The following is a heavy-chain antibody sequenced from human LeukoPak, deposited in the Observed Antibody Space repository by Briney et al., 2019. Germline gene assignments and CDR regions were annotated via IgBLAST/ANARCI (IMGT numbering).Heavy chain of an antibody. CDR3: ARSRGAGPGAYFDY. CDR2: ISAGGSI. Sequence: PGGSLRLSCAASGFIFSSFAMSWVRQAPGKGLEWVSAISAGGSIYYADSVKGRFTISRDNAKNSLYLQMNSLRAEDTAVYYCARSRGAGPGAYFDYWGQGTLITVSS. D-gene: IGHD6-19*01. J-gene: IGHJ4*02. V-gene: IGHV3-23*01. CDR1: GFIFSSFA.